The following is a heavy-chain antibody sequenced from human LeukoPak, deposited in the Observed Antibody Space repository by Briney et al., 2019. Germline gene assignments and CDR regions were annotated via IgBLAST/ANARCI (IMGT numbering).Heavy chain of an antibody. CDR1: GFTFSDYW. CDR2: INSDGRIT. V-gene: IGHV3-74*01. Sequence: GGSLRLSCAASGFTFSDYWMHWVRQAPGKGLVGVSRINSDGRITNYADSVKGRFTISRDNSNNILYLQMNDLRAEDTAMYYCVKDLMRDIWFGESWGQGTLVTVSS. J-gene: IGHJ5*02. CDR3: VKDLMRDIWFGES. D-gene: IGHD3-10*01.